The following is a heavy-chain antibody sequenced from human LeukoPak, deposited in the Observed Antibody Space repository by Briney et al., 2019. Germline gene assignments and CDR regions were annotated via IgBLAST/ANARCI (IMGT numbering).Heavy chain of an antibody. J-gene: IGHJ4*02. V-gene: IGHV3-23*01. CDR2: ISGSGGST. CDR1: GFTFTNYA. CDR3: VKAGTTVY. D-gene: IGHD1-7*01. Sequence: GGSLRLSCAASGFTFTNYAMTWVRQAPGKGLEWVSAISGSGGSTYYADSVKGRFTISRDNSKNTLYLQMNSLRAEDTAIYFSVKAGTTVYWGQGTLVTVSS.